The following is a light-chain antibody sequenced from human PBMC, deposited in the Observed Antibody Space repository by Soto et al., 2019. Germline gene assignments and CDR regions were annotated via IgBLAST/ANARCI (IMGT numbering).Light chain of an antibody. V-gene: IGLV1-40*01. Sequence: QSLLTQPPSVSGAPGQRVTISCTGSTSNIGAGYDVHWYQQFPGKAPKLLIYGNNNRPSGVPDRFSGSKSGTSASLTITGLRADDEADYYCQSYASSLSANFVFGTGTKLTVL. CDR2: GNN. CDR3: QSYASSLSANFV. J-gene: IGLJ1*01. CDR1: TSNIGAGYD.